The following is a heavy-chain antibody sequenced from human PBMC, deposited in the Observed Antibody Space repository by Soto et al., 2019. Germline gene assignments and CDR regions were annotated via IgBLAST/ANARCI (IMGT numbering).Heavy chain of an antibody. CDR3: ARVLVVTNYGMDV. CDR1: GYTFTGYY. Sequence: GASVTVSCKASGYTFTGYYMHWVRQAPGQGLEWMGWINPNSGGTNYAQKFQCRVTMTRDTSISTAYMELSRLRSDDTAVYYCARVLVVTNYGMDVWGQGTTVTVSS. V-gene: IGHV1-2*02. D-gene: IGHD2-15*01. J-gene: IGHJ6*02. CDR2: INPNSGGT.